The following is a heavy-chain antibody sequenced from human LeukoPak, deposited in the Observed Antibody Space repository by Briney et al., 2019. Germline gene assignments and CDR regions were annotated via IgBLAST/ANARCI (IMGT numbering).Heavy chain of an antibody. Sequence: GGSLRLSCVASGFTFSSYAMSWVRQAPGKGLEWVSVIGSGGAPTYYADSVKGRFTISRDNSKNTLYLQMSSLRVEDTAVYYCAKRVVVAGTSYYFDYWGQGTLVTVAS. D-gene: IGHD6-19*01. V-gene: IGHV3-23*01. CDR1: GFTFSSYA. CDR2: IGSGGAPT. J-gene: IGHJ4*02. CDR3: AKRVVVAGTSYYFDY.